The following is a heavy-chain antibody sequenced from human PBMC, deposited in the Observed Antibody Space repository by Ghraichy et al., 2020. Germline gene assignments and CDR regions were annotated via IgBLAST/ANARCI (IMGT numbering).Heavy chain of an antibody. CDR1: GFILTGYS. J-gene: IGHJ5*01. Sequence: ASVKVSCNGSGFILTGYSIHWARQVPGQGLEWMGRIDPHSGDTNSAQKFQGRVTMTRDTSINTAYMELSGLKSDDTAIYFCAREVINWLDPWGQGTLVTVSS. D-gene: IGHD3-10*01. V-gene: IGHV1-2*02. CDR3: AREVINWLDP. CDR2: IDPHSGDT.